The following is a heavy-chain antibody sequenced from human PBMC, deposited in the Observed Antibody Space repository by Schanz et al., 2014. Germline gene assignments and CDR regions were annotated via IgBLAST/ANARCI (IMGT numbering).Heavy chain of an antibody. V-gene: IGHV3-53*01. CDR3: ARDPPGPPGYGMDV. J-gene: IGHJ6*02. Sequence: EVQLVESGGGLIQPGGSLRLSCAVSGFTVNTNYMSWVRQAPGKGLEWISSMYINSGSTQYADSVKGRFIISRDSSKNTLFLQMNSLRAEDTAVYYCARDPPGPPGYGMDVWGQGTTVTVSS. CDR1: GFTVNTNY. CDR2: MYINSGST.